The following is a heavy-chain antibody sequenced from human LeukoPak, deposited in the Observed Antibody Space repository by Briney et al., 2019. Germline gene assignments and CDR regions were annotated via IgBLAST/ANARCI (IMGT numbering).Heavy chain of an antibody. CDR1: GFTFSGYA. CDR3: AKGVSFYYDSSGYYYLDY. CDR2: VSGSGAST. Sequence: GGSLRLSCVASGFTFSGYAMSWVRQAPGKGLEWVSAVSGSGASTYYADSVKGRFTISRDNSKNTLYLQMNSLRAEDTAVYYCAKGVSFYYDSSGYYYLDYWGQGTLVTVSS. D-gene: IGHD3-22*01. J-gene: IGHJ4*02. V-gene: IGHV3-23*01.